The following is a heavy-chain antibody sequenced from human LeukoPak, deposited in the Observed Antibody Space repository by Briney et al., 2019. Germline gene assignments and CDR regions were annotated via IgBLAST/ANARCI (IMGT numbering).Heavy chain of an antibody. CDR3: TRDSGTTGEVKFDP. CDR1: GGSISKQY. CDR2: IYGDGTI. D-gene: IGHD3-10*01. V-gene: IGHV4-4*07. Sequence: SETLSLTCTVSGGSISKQYWTWVRQSAGKGLEGIGRIYGDGTITYNPSLKSRVTMSVDTSKNQFSLRLTSVLAADTAMYYCTRDSGTTGEVKFDPWGQGRVVTVSS. J-gene: IGHJ5*02.